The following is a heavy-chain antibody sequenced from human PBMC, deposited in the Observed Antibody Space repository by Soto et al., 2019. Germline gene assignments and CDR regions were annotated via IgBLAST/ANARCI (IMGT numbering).Heavy chain of an antibody. J-gene: IGHJ4*02. CDR3: AKDSPDLVAQYYFDY. Sequence: EVQLLESGGGLVQPGGSLRLSCAAAGFTFSSYAMSWVRQAPGKGLEGVSAISGSGGSTYYADSVKGRFTISRDNSKNTLYLQMNSLRAEDTAVYYCAKDSPDLVAQYYFDYWGQGTLVTVSS. V-gene: IGHV3-23*01. CDR2: ISGSGGST. CDR1: GFTFSSYA. D-gene: IGHD2-15*01.